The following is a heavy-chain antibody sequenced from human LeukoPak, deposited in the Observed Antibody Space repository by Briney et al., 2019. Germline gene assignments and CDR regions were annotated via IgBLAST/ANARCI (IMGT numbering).Heavy chain of an antibody. D-gene: IGHD4-23*01. CDR2: IYHSGST. J-gene: IGHJ4*02. CDR3: ARGEVGGGNSYFDY. CDR1: GGXISSXNW. V-gene: IGHV4-4*02. Sequence: TLSLTCAVSGGXISSXNWWXWXRQPPGKXLEXXGEIYHSGSTNYNPSLKSRVTISVDKSKNQFSLKLSSVTAADTAVYYCARGEVGGGNSYFDYWGQGTLVTVSS.